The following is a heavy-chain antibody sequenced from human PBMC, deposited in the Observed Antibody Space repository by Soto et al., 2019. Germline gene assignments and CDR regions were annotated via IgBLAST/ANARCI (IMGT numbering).Heavy chain of an antibody. V-gene: IGHV3-13*01. CDR1: GFTFSSYD. Sequence: GGSLRLSCAASGFTFSSYDMHWVRQATGKGLEWVSAIGTAGDTYYPGSVKGRFTISRENAKNSLYLQMNSLRAGDTAVYYCARGASPGFGDAFDIWGQGTMVTVSS. D-gene: IGHD3-10*01. CDR2: IGTAGDT. CDR3: ARGASPGFGDAFDI. J-gene: IGHJ3*02.